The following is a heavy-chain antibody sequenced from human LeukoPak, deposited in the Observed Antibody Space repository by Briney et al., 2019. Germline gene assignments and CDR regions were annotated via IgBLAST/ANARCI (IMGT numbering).Heavy chain of an antibody. D-gene: IGHD4-17*01. CDR3: AKAGGDYDRGFDY. CDR1: GFTFSSYG. CDR2: IRYDGSNK. Sequence: PGGSPRLSCAASGFTFSSYGMHWVRQAPGKGLEWVAFIRYDGSNKYYADSVKGRFTISRDNSKNALYLQMNSLRAEDTAVYYCAKAGGDYDRGFDYWGQGTLVTVSS. V-gene: IGHV3-30*02. J-gene: IGHJ4*02.